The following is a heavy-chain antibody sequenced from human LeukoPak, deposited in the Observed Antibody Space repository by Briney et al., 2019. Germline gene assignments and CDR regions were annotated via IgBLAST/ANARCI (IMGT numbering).Heavy chain of an antibody. CDR1: GYSISSGYY. J-gene: IGHJ5*02. D-gene: IGHD3-3*01. V-gene: IGHV4-38-2*01. CDR2: IYHSGST. Sequence: NASETLSLTCAVSGYSISSGYYWGWIRQPPGKGLEWIGSIYHSGSTYYNPSLKSRVTISVDTSKNQFSLKLSSVTAADTAVYYCARPHYEFWSGYSNNWFDPWGQGTLVTVSS. CDR3: ARPHYEFWSGYSNNWFDP.